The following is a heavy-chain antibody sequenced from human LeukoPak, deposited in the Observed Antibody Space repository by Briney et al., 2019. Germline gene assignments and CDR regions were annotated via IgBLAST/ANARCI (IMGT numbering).Heavy chain of an antibody. CDR1: GFTFSSYS. CDR3: AKSVASDAY. CDR2: ISSSSSTI. V-gene: IGHV3-48*04. Sequence: GGSLRLSCAASGFTFSSYSMNWVRQAPGKGLEWVSCISSSSSTIYYADSVKGRFTISRDNAKNSLYLQMNGLIPEDTAVYYCAKSVASDAYWGQGTLVTVSS. J-gene: IGHJ4*02. D-gene: IGHD5-12*01.